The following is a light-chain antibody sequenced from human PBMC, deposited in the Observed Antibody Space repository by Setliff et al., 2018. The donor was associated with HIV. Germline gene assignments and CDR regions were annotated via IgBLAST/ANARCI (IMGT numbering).Light chain of an antibody. Sequence: QTVLTQPASVSGSPGQSITISCTGTSGDVGRYNLVSWYQQQPGQPLQLIVYQASKRPSGVSNRFSGSKSGNTASLTISGLQAEDEADYYCCSNTGSNTYVFGTGTKVTVL. CDR2: QAS. CDR1: SGDVGRYNL. J-gene: IGLJ1*01. CDR3: CSNTGSNTYV. V-gene: IGLV2-23*01.